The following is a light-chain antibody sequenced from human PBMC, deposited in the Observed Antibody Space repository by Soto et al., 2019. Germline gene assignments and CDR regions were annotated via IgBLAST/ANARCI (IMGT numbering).Light chain of an antibody. CDR1: QSVSSY. CDR2: DAS. J-gene: IGKJ5*01. CDR3: QQRSNWQVT. Sequence: EIVLTQSPVTLSLSPGERATLSCRARQSVSSYLAWYQQKPGQAPRLLIYDASNRATGIPARFSGSGSGTDFTLTISSLEPEDFAVYYCQQRSNWQVTFGQGTRLEIK. V-gene: IGKV3-11*01.